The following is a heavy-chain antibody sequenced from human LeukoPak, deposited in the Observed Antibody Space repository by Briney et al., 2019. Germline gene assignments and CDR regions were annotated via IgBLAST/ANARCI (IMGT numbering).Heavy chain of an antibody. CDR3: GRDLTTLVHLGYYYCLDV. V-gene: IGHV3-30-3*01. J-gene: IGHJ6*02. D-gene: IGHD1-1*01. CDR1: GFSFRTYA. CDR2: ISFDGTNK. Sequence: QSGASLRLSCVASGFSFRTYAMHWVRQAPGKGQEWIIVISFDGTNKYYADSVKGRFTVSRDNSKNTLYLQMTSLRDKDTAVYYCGRDLTTLVHLGYYYCLDVWGQGTTVTVSS.